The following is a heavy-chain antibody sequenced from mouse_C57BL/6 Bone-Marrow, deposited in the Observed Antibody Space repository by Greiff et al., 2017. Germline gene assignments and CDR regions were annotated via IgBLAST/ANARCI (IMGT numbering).Heavy chain of an antibody. Sequence: EVNLVDSGEGLVKPGGSLKLSCAASGFTFSSYAMSWVRQTPEKRLEWVAYISSGGDYIYYADTVKGRFTISRDNARNTLYLQMSSLKSEDTAMYYCTRDHHGSSYDYAMDYWGQGTSVTVSS. J-gene: IGHJ4*01. CDR3: TRDHHGSSYDYAMDY. V-gene: IGHV5-9-1*02. CDR2: ISSGGDYI. D-gene: IGHD1-1*01. CDR1: GFTFSSYA.